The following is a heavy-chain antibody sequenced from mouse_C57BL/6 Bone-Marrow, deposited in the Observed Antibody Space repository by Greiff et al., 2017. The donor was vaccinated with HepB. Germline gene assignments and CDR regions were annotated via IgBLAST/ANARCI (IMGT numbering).Heavy chain of an antibody. V-gene: IGHV1-81*01. CDR2: IYPRSGNT. CDR1: GYTFTSYG. J-gene: IGHJ2*01. D-gene: IGHD1-1*01. Sequence: QVQLKQSGAELARPGASVKLSCKASGYTFTSYGISWVKQRTGKGLEWIGEIYPRSGNTYYNEKVKGKATQTADKSSSTAYMELRSLTSEDSAVYFCARDFTTVVGRDYWGQGTTLTVSS. CDR3: ARDFTTVVGRDY.